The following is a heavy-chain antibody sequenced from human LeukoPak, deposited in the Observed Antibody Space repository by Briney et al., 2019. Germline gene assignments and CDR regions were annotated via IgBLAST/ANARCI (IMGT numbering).Heavy chain of an antibody. Sequence: GRSLRLSCAASGFTFSSYAMHWVRQDPGKGLEWVAVISYDGSNKYYADSVKGRFTISRDNSKNTLYLQMNSLRAEDTAVYYCASPAAAGYYFDHWGQGTLVTVSS. CDR2: ISYDGSNK. CDR1: GFTFSSYA. D-gene: IGHD6-13*01. CDR3: ASPAAAGYYFDH. V-gene: IGHV3-30-3*01. J-gene: IGHJ4*02.